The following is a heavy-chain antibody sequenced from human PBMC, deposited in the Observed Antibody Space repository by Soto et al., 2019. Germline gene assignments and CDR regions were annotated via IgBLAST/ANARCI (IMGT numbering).Heavy chain of an antibody. Sequence: QVQLVQSGAEVKKPGASVKVSCKASGYTFTRYDINWVRQATGQGLEWMGWMNPNSGNTGSAQKFQGGFTMTRNTSISTGYMDLSSLNSEDTAVYYCTREKSYGYADYWGQGTLVTVSS. V-gene: IGHV1-8*01. D-gene: IGHD3-16*01. CDR1: GYTFTRYD. J-gene: IGHJ4*02. CDR3: TREKSYGYADY. CDR2: MNPNSGNT.